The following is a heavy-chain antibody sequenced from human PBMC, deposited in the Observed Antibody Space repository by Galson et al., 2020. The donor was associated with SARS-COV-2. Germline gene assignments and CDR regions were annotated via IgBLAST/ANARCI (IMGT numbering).Heavy chain of an antibody. CDR1: GGSIRSSSYY. CDR3: ASQNNIGVVTAIDFQH. CDR2: IYYSGST. V-gene: IGHV4-39*01. Sequence: SETLSLTCTVSGGSIRSSSYYWGWIRQPPGKGLEWIGSIYYSGSTYYNPSLKSRITISVDTSKNQFSLKLSSVTAADTAVYYCASQNNIGVVTAIDFQHWGQGTLVTVSS. J-gene: IGHJ1*01. D-gene: IGHD2-21*02.